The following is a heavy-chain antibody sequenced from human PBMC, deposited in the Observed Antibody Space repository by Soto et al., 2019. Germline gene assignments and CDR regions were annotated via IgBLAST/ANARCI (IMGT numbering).Heavy chain of an antibody. CDR1: GFTFSNSW. CDR2: INPVESEK. D-gene: IGHD7-27*01. Sequence: EVQLVESGGGLVQPGGSLRLSCAASGFTFSNSWMSWVRQAPGKGLEWVADINPVESEKYYVDSVKGRFTVSRGNAKNSLYLQMNSLRVEDTALYYCARDPAWGSLDYWGLGTLVTVSS. CDR3: ARDPAWGSLDY. V-gene: IGHV3-7*01. J-gene: IGHJ4*02.